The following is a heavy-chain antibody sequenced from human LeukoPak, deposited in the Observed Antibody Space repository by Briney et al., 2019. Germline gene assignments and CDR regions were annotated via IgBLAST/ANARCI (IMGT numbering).Heavy chain of an antibody. Sequence: PGGSLRLSCAASGFTFSNYWMHWVRQTPGKGLEWISSITTSSTYTFYADSVKGRFTISRDNARNSLYLQMNSLRVEDAAVYYCARDPYSGTYGNTYYYYMDVWGKGTTVTISS. D-gene: IGHD1-26*01. V-gene: IGHV3-21*01. CDR1: GFTFSNYW. CDR3: ARDPYSGTYGNTYYYYMDV. CDR2: ITTSSTYT. J-gene: IGHJ6*03.